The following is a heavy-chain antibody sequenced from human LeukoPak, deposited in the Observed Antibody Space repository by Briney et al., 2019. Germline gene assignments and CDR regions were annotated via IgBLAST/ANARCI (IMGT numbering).Heavy chain of an antibody. CDR2: ISGYNGHA. CDR3: ARAGHRRYYYDGGYDY. Sequence: ASVKVSCKASGYTFTSYDINWVRQATGQGLEWMGWISGYNGHANYAQKLQGRVTMTTDPSTSTAFMELRSLRSDDTAVYYCARAGHRRYYYDGGYDYWGQGTLVTVSS. V-gene: IGHV1-18*01. D-gene: IGHD3-22*01. CDR1: GYTFTSYD. J-gene: IGHJ4*02.